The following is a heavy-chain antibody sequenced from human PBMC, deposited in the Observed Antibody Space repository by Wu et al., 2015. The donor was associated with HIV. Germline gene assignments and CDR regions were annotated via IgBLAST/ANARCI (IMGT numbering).Heavy chain of an antibody. CDR3: ARGHYYDTSSSPVY. V-gene: IGHV1-18*01. Sequence: QVQLVQSGAEVKKPGASVKVSCKASAYTFSSFAITWVRQAPGQGLEWMGWINPYNGNTNYAQNLQGRVTMTTDTSTSTAYMELRSLRSDDTATYYCARGHYYDTSSSPVYWGPGTRVTVSS. CDR2: INPYNGNT. CDR1: AYTFSSFA. J-gene: IGHJ4*02. D-gene: IGHD3-22*01.